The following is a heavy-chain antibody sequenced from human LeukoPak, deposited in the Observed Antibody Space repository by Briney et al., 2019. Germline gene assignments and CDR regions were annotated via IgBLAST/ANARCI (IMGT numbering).Heavy chain of an antibody. CDR2: RSYDGSIE. D-gene: IGHD6-13*01. Sequence: GGSLRLSCAASGFTFSSYAMHWVRQAPGKGLELVAVRSYDGSIEAYADSVRGRFTVSRDKSKKTLYLQMNSLRVEDTAVYSCARDRGLISAADYFDYWGQGTLVTVSS. J-gene: IGHJ4*02. CDR1: GFTFSSYA. V-gene: IGHV3-30*04. CDR3: ARDRGLISAADYFDY.